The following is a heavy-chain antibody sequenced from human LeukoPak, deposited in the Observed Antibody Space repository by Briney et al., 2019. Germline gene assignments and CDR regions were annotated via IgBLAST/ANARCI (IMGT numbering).Heavy chain of an antibody. CDR2: IYYSGST. D-gene: IGHD6-6*01. Sequence: RPSETLSLTCTVSGGSISSSSYYWGWIRQPPGKGLEWIGSIYYSGSTYYNPSLKSRVTISVDTSKNQFSLKLSSVTAADTAVYYCARGASGLVGSSYYYYYMDVWGKGTTVTVSS. CDR3: ARGASGLVGSSYYYYYMDV. CDR1: GGSISSSSYY. V-gene: IGHV4-39*07. J-gene: IGHJ6*03.